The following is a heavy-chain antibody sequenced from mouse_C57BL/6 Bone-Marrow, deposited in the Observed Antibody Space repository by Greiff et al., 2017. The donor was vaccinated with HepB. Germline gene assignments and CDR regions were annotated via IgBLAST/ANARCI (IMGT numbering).Heavy chain of an antibody. V-gene: IGHV2-2*01. CDR1: GFSLPRSG. Sequence: VQLQQSGPGLVQPSQSLSITCTVSGFSLPRSGVHWVRPSPGKGLEWLGVLWSGGSTDYNAAFISRLSISKDNSKSQVFFKMNSLQADDTAIYYCARNWGGFDYWGQGTTLTVSS. CDR3: ARNWGGFDY. CDR2: LWSGGST. J-gene: IGHJ2*01.